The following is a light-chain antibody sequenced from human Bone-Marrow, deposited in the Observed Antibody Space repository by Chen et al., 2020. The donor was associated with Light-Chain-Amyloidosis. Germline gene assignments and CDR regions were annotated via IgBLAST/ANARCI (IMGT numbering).Light chain of an antibody. CDR1: QSISNN. Sequence: EIVMTQSPATLSVSPGERVTLSCRASQSISNNLAWYQQKAGQAPRLLIYVTSTRATGIPERFSGSGSETDFTLSISSLQSEDFALYYCQQYKKWPPFTFGGGTKVEIK. V-gene: IGKV3-15*01. CDR3: QQYKKWPPFT. J-gene: IGKJ4*01. CDR2: VTS.